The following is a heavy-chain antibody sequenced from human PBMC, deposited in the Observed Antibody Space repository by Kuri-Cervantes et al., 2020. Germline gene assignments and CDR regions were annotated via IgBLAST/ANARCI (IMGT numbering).Heavy chain of an antibody. J-gene: IGHJ4*02. V-gene: IGHV3-72*01. CDR1: GFTFSDYY. CDR2: SRSRVNSYAT. Sequence: LSLTCAASGFTFSDYYIDWVRQAPGKGLQWVGRSRSRVNSYATEYAASVQGRFTISRDDSKNSVYLQMNSLKTEDTAVYYCARTSTSGWQYLDYWGQGTQVTVSS. CDR3: ARTSTSGWQYLDY. D-gene: IGHD6-19*01.